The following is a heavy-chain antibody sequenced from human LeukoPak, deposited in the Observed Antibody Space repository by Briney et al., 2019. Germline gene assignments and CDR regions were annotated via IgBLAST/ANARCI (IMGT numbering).Heavy chain of an antibody. J-gene: IGHJ3*02. CDR2: TYYRSKWYN. CDR1: GDSVSSNSAA. V-gene: IGHV6-1*01. CDR3: ARGAWSSSWSGDDAFDI. Sequence: SQTPSLTCAISGDSVSSNSAAWNWIRQSPSRGLEWLGRTYYRSKWYNDYAVSVKSRITINPDTSKNQFSLQLNSVTPEDTAVYYCARGAWSSSWSGDDAFDIWGQGTMVTVSS. D-gene: IGHD6-13*01.